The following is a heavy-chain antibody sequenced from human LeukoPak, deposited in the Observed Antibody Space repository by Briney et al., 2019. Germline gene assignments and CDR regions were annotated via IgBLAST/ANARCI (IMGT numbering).Heavy chain of an antibody. Sequence: PGRSLRLSCAASGFTFDDYAMHWVRQAPGKGLEWVSGISWNSGSIGYADSVKGRFTISRDNAKNSLYLQMNSLRAEDTALYYCAKAASYGSGSYTYMDVWGKGTTVTISS. CDR3: AKAASYGSGSYTYMDV. CDR1: GFTFDDYA. V-gene: IGHV3-9*01. J-gene: IGHJ6*03. D-gene: IGHD3-10*01. CDR2: ISWNSGSI.